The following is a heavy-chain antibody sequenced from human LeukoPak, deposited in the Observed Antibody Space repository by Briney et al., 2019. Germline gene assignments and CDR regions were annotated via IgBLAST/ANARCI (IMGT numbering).Heavy chain of an antibody. Sequence: ASVKVSCKASGYTFTSYGISWVRQAPGQGLEWMGWISAYNGNTNYAQKLQGRVTMTTDTSTSTAYMELRSLRSDDTAVYYCARTRYYYGSGTTEYYYMDVWGKGTTVTISS. CDR3: ARTRYYYGSGTTEYYYMDV. V-gene: IGHV1-18*01. CDR1: GYTFTSYG. J-gene: IGHJ6*03. D-gene: IGHD3-10*01. CDR2: ISAYNGNT.